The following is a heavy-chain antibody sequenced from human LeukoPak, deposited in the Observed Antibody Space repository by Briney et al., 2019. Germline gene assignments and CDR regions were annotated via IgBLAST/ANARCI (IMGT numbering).Heavy chain of an antibody. CDR3: ARKGYGDY. CDR1: EFTFSNYW. Sequence: PGRSLRLSCAASEFTFSNYWMSWIRQAPGKGLEWVANIKQDGSEKYYVDSVKGRFTISRDNAKNSLYLQMNSLRAEDTAVYYCARKGYGDYWGQGTLVTVSS. J-gene: IGHJ4*02. D-gene: IGHD1-1*01. V-gene: IGHV3-7*01. CDR2: IKQDGSEK.